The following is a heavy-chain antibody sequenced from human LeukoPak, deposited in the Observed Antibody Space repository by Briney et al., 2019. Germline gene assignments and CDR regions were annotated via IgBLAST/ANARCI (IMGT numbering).Heavy chain of an antibody. Sequence: SETLSLTCAVYSGSFSGYYWSWIRQPPGKGLEWIGEINHSGSTNYNPSLKSRVTISVDTSKNQFSLKLSSVTAADTAVYYCARVGFDYVWGSYRPDAFDIWGQGTMVTVSS. J-gene: IGHJ3*02. CDR3: ARVGFDYVWGSYRPDAFDI. CDR1: SGSFSGYY. D-gene: IGHD3-16*02. V-gene: IGHV4-34*01. CDR2: INHSGST.